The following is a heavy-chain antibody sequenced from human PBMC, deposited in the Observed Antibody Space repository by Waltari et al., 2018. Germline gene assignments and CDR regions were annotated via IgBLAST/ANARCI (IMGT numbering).Heavy chain of an antibody. V-gene: IGHV3-7*01. CDR1: GFPFSSYW. D-gene: IGHD5-12*01. Sequence: QVVESGGGLVQPGGSLRLSCAASGFPFSSYWMSWVRQAPGKGLEWVANIKQDGSAKFYLDSVKGRFTISRDNAKNTLYLQMNSLRAEDTALYYCARAVDVADYWGQGTLVTVSS. CDR2: IKQDGSAK. CDR3: ARAVDVADY. J-gene: IGHJ4*02.